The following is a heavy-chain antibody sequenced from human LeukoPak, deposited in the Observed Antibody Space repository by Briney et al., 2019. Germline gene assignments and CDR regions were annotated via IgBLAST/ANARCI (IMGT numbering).Heavy chain of an antibody. CDR3: ARGSLDYYGSGSYYNALGAFDI. V-gene: IGHV4-59*01. CDR1: GGSISSYY. CDR2: IYYSGST. J-gene: IGHJ3*02. D-gene: IGHD3-10*01. Sequence: SETLSLTCTVSGGSISSYYWSWIRQPPGKGLEWIGYIYYSGSTNYNPSLESRVTISVDTSKNQFSLKLSSVTAADTAVYYCARGSLDYYGSGSYYNALGAFDIWGQGTMVTVSS.